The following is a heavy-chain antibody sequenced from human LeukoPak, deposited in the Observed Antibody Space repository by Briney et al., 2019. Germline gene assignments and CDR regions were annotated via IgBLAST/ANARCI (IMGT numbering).Heavy chain of an antibody. CDR1: GGSISSYY. CDR3: ARETAAAALDAFDI. Sequence: SETLSLTCTVSGGSISSYYWSWIRQPPGKGLEWIGYIYYSGSTNYNPSLKSRVTISVDTSKNQFSLKLSSVTAADTAVYYCARETAAAALDAFDIWGQGTMVTVSS. J-gene: IGHJ3*02. V-gene: IGHV4-59*12. CDR2: IYYSGST. D-gene: IGHD6-13*01.